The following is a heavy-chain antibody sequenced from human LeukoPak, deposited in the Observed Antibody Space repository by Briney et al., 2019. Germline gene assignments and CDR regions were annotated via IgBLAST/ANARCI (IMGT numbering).Heavy chain of an antibody. V-gene: IGHV1-18*01. CDR2: ISAYNGNT. CDR1: GYTFTSYG. CDR3: ARDRSYDILTASRDFDY. D-gene: IGHD3-9*01. J-gene: IGHJ4*02. Sequence: ASVKVSCTASGYTFTSYGISWVRQAPGQGLEWMGWISAYNGNTNYAQKLQGRVTMTTDTSTSTAYMELRCLRSDDTAVYYCARDRSYDILTASRDFDYWGQGTLVTVSS.